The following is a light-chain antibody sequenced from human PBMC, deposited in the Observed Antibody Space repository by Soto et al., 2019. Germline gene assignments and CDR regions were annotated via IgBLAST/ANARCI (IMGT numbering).Light chain of an antibody. CDR2: NVD. CDR1: SSDVGTYNY. J-gene: IGLJ2*01. CDR3: SSYADSSTVV. Sequence: QSVLTQPASVSGSPGQSITISCTGTSSDVGTYNYVSWYQQHPGNAPKLMIYNVDYRPSGISNRFSGSKSGNTASLTISGLQADDEAYYYCSSYADSSTVVFGGGTKVTVL. V-gene: IGLV2-14*03.